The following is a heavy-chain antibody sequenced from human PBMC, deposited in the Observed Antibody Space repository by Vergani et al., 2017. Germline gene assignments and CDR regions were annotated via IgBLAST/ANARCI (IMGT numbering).Heavy chain of an antibody. Sequence: QVQLVQSGAEVKKPGSSVKVSCKASGGTFSRYAISWVRQAPGQGLEWMGGIIPIFGTANYAQKCQGRVSITADESTRTAYMELSSLRSEDTAVYYCARDDDILTGYYRWGQGTLVTGSS. J-gene: IGHJ4*02. V-gene: IGHV1-69*12. D-gene: IGHD3-9*01. CDR3: ARDDDILTGYYR. CDR2: IIPIFGTA. CDR1: GGTFSRYA.